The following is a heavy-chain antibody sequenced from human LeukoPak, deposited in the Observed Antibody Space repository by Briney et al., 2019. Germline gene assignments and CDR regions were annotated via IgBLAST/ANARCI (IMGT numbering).Heavy chain of an antibody. J-gene: IGHJ3*02. CDR2: IYYSGST. D-gene: IGHD2-15*01. CDR1: GGSISSYY. Sequence: PSETLSLTCTVSGGSISSYYWSWIRQPPGKGLEWIGYIYYSGSTNYNPSLKSRVTISVDTSKNQFSLKLSSVTAADTAVYYCARTTGVYCSGGSCYGRKAFDIWGQGTMVTVSS. V-gene: IGHV4-59*12. CDR3: ARTTGVYCSGGSCYGRKAFDI.